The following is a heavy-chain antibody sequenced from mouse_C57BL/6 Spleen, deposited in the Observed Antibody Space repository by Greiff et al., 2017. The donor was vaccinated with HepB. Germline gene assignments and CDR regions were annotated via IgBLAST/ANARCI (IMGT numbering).Heavy chain of an antibody. V-gene: IGHV1-15*01. D-gene: IGHD2-5*01. CDR1: GYTFTDYE. Sequence: VQLQQSGAELVRPGASVTLSCKASGYTFTDYEMHWVKQTPVHGLEWIGAIDPETGGTAYNQKFKGKAILTADKSSSTAYMELRSLTSEDSAVYYCTRPHYSNYDYAMDYWGQGTSVTVSS. CDR2: IDPETGGT. J-gene: IGHJ4*01. CDR3: TRPHYSNYDYAMDY.